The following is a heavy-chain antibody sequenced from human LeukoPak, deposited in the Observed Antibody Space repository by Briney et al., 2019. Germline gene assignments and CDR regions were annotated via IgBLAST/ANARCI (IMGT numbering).Heavy chain of an antibody. J-gene: IGHJ4*02. CDR1: GFTFSSYG. D-gene: IGHD3-10*01. V-gene: IGHV3-30*03. CDR3: AREGYYGSGSPPSLYFDY. CDR2: TSSDLNVK. Sequence: GGSLRLSCAASGFTFSSYGMHWVRQAPGKGLEWVAVTSSDLNVKLYADSVKGRFTISRDNSRSTLYSQMNSLRPEDTAIYYCAREGYYGSGSPPSLYFDYWGQGTLVTVSS.